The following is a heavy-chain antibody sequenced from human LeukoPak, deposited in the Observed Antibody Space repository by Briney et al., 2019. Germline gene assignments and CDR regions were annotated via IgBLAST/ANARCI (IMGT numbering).Heavy chain of an antibody. Sequence: GGSLRLSCAASGFTVSSNYMSWVRQAPGKGLEWVSFIRYDGSKTFYADSVKGRFTISRDNSNSTMYLQMNILSSEDTAVYYCAKGVPNDVYWGQGTLVTVSS. CDR1: GFTVSSNY. CDR3: AKGVPNDVY. J-gene: IGHJ4*02. CDR2: IRYDGSKT. V-gene: IGHV3-30*02. D-gene: IGHD1-1*01.